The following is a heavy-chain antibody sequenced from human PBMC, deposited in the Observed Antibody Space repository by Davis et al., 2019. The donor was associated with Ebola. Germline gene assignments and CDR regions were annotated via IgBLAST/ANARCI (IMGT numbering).Heavy chain of an antibody. CDR2: INPNSGGT. CDR3: ARGQGIAAAGTVFYYYYGMDV. V-gene: IGHV1-2*04. J-gene: IGHJ6*02. Sequence: AASVKVSCKASGYTFTGYYMHCVRQAPGQGLEWMGWINPNSGGTNYAQKFQGWVTMTRDTSISTAYMELSRLRSDDTAVYYCARGQGIAAAGTVFYYYYGMDVWGQGTTVTVSS. CDR1: GYTFTGYY. D-gene: IGHD6-13*01.